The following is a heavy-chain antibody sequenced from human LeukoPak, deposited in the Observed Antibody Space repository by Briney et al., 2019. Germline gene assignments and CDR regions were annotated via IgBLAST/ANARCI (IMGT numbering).Heavy chain of an antibody. J-gene: IGHJ4*02. CDR2: IYHTGST. D-gene: IGHD3-10*01. V-gene: IGHV4-38-2*01. Sequence: SETLSLTCGVSGYSISRGYYWAWIRPPPGKGLEWIGTIYHTGSTYYTPSLGSRVTISVDTSKNEFSLHLNSVTAADTAVYYCARAGWIITSGIDYWGQGALVTVSS. CDR1: GYSISRGYY. CDR3: ARAGWIITSGIDY.